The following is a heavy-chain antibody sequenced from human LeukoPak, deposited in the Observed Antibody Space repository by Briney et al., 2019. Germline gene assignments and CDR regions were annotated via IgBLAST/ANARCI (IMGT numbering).Heavy chain of an antibody. CDR2: ISGSGGST. D-gene: IGHD3-16*02. CDR1: GFTFSSYA. J-gene: IGHJ4*02. Sequence: GGSLRLSCAASGFTFSSYAMSWVRQAPGKRLEWVSAISGSGGSTYYADSVKGRFTISRDNSKNTLYLQMNSLRAEDTAVYYCAKDLWGASYHYWGQGTLVTVSS. CDR3: AKDLWGASYHY. V-gene: IGHV3-23*01.